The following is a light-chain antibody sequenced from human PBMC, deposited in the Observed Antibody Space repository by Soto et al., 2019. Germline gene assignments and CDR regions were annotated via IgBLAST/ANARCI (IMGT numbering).Light chain of an antibody. CDR2: AAS. Sequence: DIQMTQSPSSLSASLGDRVTITCRASQGINNYLAWYQQKPGEVPKLLIYAASTLQSAVPSRFRGSGSGTDSTLTISSLQPGDYATYYCQHYNSYPWTFGQGTKVDIK. V-gene: IGKV1-27*01. J-gene: IGKJ1*01. CDR3: QHYNSYPWT. CDR1: QGINNY.